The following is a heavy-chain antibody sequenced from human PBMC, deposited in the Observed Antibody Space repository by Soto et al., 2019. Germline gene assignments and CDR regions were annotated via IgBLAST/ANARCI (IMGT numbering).Heavy chain of an antibody. CDR3: ARYKAAPSPITIFGVVRPPYYYYGMDV. CDR1: GYTFTSFD. J-gene: IGHJ6*02. V-gene: IGHV1-8*01. Sequence: ASLKVSCKASGYTFTSFDIIWARQATGQGLEWMGLMNPTTNNTGYAQKFQGRRTMTRDTSISTAYMELRSLTSEDTAVYYCARYKAAPSPITIFGVVRPPYYYYGMDVWGQGTTVTVSS. CDR2: MNPTTNNT. D-gene: IGHD3-3*01.